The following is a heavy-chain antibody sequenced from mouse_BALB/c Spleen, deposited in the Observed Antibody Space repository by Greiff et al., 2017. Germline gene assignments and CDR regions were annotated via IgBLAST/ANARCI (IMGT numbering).Heavy chain of an antibody. V-gene: IGHV5-17*02. J-gene: IGHJ2*01. CDR2: ISSGSSTI. CDR3: ARNLDYYCDD. Sequence: EVKVVESGGGLVQPGGSRKLSCAASGFTFCSFGMHWVRQAPEKGLEWVAYISSGSSTIYYADTVKGRFTISRDNPKNTLFLQMTSLRSEDTAMYYCARNLDYYCDDWGQGTTLTVSS. CDR1: GFTFCSFG.